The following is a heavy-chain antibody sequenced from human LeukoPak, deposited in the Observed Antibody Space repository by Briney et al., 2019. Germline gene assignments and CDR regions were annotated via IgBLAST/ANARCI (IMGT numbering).Heavy chain of an antibody. CDR3: ARARSGTNDY. V-gene: IGHV1-2*06. D-gene: IGHD3-10*01. CDR2: INPNSGGT. CDR1: GYTFTGYF. Sequence: ASMKVSCKASGYTFTGYFIHWVRQAPGQGLEWMGRINPNSGGTNYAQKFQGRVTMTRDTSISTAYMELSWLRSDDTAVYYCARARSGTNDYWGQGTLVTVSS. J-gene: IGHJ4*02.